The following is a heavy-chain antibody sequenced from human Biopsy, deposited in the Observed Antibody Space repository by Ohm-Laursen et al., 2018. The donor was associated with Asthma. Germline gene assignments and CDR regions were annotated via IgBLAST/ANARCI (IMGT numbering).Heavy chain of an antibody. D-gene: IGHD3-22*01. V-gene: IGHV1-69*04. Sequence: SVKVSCKASGGSFSNFAFSWVRQAPGHGLEWMGTILTKFDITSYAEKFQGRVTITVDKSASTTHMELSRLRSEDTAVYYCARSYDTDSYPVLVLDYWGQGTLVTVSS. CDR2: ILTKFDIT. CDR1: GGSFSNFA. CDR3: ARSYDTDSYPVLVLDY. J-gene: IGHJ4*02.